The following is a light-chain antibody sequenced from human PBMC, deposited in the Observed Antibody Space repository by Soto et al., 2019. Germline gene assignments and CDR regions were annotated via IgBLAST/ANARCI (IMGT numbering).Light chain of an antibody. CDR1: SSNIGSNS. CDR3: SALDDTLNCQVV. V-gene: IGLV1-44*01. Sequence: QSVLTQPPSASGTPGQRVIISCSGSSSNIGSNSANWYQQLPGTAPKLVMYSTNQRPSGVPDRFSGSKSGTSASLAISDLQSEDETDYYCSALDDTLNCQVVFGGVTKLTVL. J-gene: IGLJ2*01. CDR2: STN.